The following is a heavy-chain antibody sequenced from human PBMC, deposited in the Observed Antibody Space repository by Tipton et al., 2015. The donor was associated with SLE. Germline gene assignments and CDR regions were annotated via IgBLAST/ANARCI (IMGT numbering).Heavy chain of an antibody. CDR3: ARDRNYYDSSGYHDAFDI. D-gene: IGHD3-22*01. CDR2: ITSSGGTI. CDR1: GFTFSSSE. J-gene: IGHJ3*02. Sequence: QLVQSGGALVQPGGSLRLSCAASGFTFSSSEMNWVRQAPGKGLEWLSSITSSGGTIYYADSVKGRFTISRDNAKNSLYLQMNSLRADDTAVYYCARDRNYYDSSGYHDAFDIWGQGTMVTVSS. V-gene: IGHV3-48*03.